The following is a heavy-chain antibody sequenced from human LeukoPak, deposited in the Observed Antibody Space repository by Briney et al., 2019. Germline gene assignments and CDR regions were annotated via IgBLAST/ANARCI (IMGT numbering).Heavy chain of an antibody. D-gene: IGHD3-10*01. J-gene: IGHJ4*02. V-gene: IGHV1-46*01. CDR1: GYTFTGYY. CDR3: ARDPYYYGSGSDQTHYFDY. CDR2: INPSGGST. Sequence: GASVKVSCKASGYTFTGYYMHWVRQAPGQGLEWMGIINPSGGSTSYAQKFQGRVTMTRDTSTSTVYMELSSLRSEDTAVYYCARDPYYYGSGSDQTHYFDYWGQGTLVTVSS.